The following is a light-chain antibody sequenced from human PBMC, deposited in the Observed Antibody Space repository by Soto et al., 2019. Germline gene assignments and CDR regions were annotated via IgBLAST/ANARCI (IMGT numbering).Light chain of an antibody. V-gene: IGKV3-15*01. CDR1: QSVSNY. CDR3: QQYKNWPLYT. Sequence: EIVMTQSPATLSVSPGVGVTLSCRASQSVSNYLAWYQQKPGQAPRLLIYDASTRATGIPARFSGSGSGMQFTLTISSLQSEDSAVYYCQQYKNWPLYTFGQGTRLEIK. J-gene: IGKJ2*01. CDR2: DAS.